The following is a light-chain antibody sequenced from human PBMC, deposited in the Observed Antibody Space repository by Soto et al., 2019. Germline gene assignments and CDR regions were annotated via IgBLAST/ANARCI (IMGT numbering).Light chain of an antibody. CDR1: QDVSNY. CDR2: DAS. Sequence: IKMNQYPTPLSASLEERVPIICQASQDVSNYLDWYQQKPGKAPKLLIYDASNLETGVPSRFSGSGSGTDFTFTISRLQPEDIATYYCQQYGSSPRTFGGGTKVDIK. V-gene: IGKV1-33*01. J-gene: IGKJ4*01. CDR3: QQYGSSPRT.